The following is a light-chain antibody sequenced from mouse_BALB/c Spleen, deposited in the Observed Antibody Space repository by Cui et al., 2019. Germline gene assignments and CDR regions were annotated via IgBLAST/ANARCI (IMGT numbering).Light chain of an antibody. CDR2: RTS. Sequence: DIVLTHSTTPMAASRGEKNTITCSTRSSISCNYLHWYQQKPGFTAKLLIYRTSNLASGVPARFSGSGSGTSYSLTIGTMEAEDIATYYCQQGNRIPPTFGSGTKLEIK. CDR3: QQGNRIPPT. V-gene: IGKV4-91*01. J-gene: IGKJ4*01. CDR1: SSISCNY.